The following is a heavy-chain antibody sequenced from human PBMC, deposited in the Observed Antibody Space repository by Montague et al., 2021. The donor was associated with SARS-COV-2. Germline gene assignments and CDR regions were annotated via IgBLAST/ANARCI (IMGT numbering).Heavy chain of an antibody. CDR1: GGSFSSYY. V-gene: IGHV4-34*01. J-gene: IGHJ4*02. Sequence: SETLSLTCAVSGGSFSSYYWSWIRQPPGKGLELISEINHSGSSNSNPSLTIRVPLSVDTSKNQFSLKLNSVTVADTAVYYCARLAYCGADCFSGWENFFDAWGQGTMVTVSS. CDR3: ARLAYCGADCFSGWENFFDA. CDR2: INHSGSS. D-gene: IGHD2-21*02.